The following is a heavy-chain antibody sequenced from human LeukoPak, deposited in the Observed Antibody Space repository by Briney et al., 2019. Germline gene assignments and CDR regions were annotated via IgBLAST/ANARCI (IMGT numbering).Heavy chain of an antibody. V-gene: IGHV4-34*01. D-gene: IGHD3-10*01. J-gene: IGHJ4*02. CDR2: INHSGST. CDR1: GGSFSGYY. Sequence: SETLSLTCAVYGGSFSGYYWSWIRQPPGKGLEWIGEINHSGSTNYNPSLKSRVTISVDTSKNQFSLKLSSVTAADTAVYYCARWAMVRGVTSDYWGQGTLVTVSS. CDR3: ARWAMVRGVTSDY.